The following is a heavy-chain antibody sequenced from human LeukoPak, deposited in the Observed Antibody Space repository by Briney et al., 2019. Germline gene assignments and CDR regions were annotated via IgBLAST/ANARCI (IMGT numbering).Heavy chain of an antibody. CDR2: ISSSSSYI. J-gene: IGHJ4*02. D-gene: IGHD3-10*01. CDR3: ARGPMLRGVIIRRSKSGYFDY. CDR1: GFTFSSYS. Sequence: PGGSLRLSCAASGFTFSSYSMNWVRQAPGKGLEWVSSISSSSSYIYYTDSVKGRFTISRDNARNSLHLQMNSLRAEDTAVYYCARGPMLRGVIIRRSKSGYFDYWGQGTLVTVSS. V-gene: IGHV3-21*01.